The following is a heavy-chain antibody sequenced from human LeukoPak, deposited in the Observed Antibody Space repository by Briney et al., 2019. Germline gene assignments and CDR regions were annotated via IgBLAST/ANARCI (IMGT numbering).Heavy chain of an antibody. J-gene: IGHJ4*02. CDR3: ARLDYYDSSGLIDY. Sequence: PSETLSLTXTVSGGSITSRNYYWGWIRQPPGKGLEWIGTIYDSGSTYYNPSLKSRVTISVDTSKNQFPLKLNSVTAADTAVYYCARLDYYDSSGLIDYWGQGTLVIVSS. D-gene: IGHD3-22*01. CDR2: IYDSGST. V-gene: IGHV4-39*01. CDR1: GGSITSRNYY.